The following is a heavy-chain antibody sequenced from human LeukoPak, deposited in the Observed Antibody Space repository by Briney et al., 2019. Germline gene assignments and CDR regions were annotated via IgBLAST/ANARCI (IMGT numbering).Heavy chain of an antibody. J-gene: IGHJ5*02. CDR2: INTDNGST. CDR3: ARDWGPCSGGNCYWFDP. D-gene: IGHD2-15*01. CDR1: GYTFTTYA. V-gene: IGHV1-3*04. Sequence: ASVKVSCKASGYTFTTYAIHWVRQAPGQRLEWMGWINTDNGSTKYSQKFQGRVTITRDTSASTAYMELSSLRSEDTAVYYCARDWGPCSGGNCYWFDPWGQGTLVTVSS.